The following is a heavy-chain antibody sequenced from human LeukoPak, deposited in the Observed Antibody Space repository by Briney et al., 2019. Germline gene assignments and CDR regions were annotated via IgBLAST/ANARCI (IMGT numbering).Heavy chain of an antibody. V-gene: IGHV3-23*01. D-gene: IGHD3-22*01. CDR3: ARVPHYYDTSGYSYFDY. J-gene: IGHJ4*02. Sequence: GGPLRLSCAASGFTFSSNAMSWVRQSPGKGPEWLSGISASGGTRYYADSVKGRFTISKDNSKNALYLQMDSLRAEDTAVYYCARVPHYYDTSGYSYFDYWGQGSRVTVSS. CDR1: GFTFSSNA. CDR2: ISASGGTR.